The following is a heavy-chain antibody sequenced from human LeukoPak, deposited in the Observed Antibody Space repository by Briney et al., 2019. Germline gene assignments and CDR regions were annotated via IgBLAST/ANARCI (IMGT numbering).Heavy chain of an antibody. CDR3: ARVAKGYTIDPGLREIVVVPAGTLGKKKSYYFDY. CDR1: GGSISSSNW. CDR2: IYHSGST. V-gene: IGHV4-4*02. J-gene: IGHJ4*02. Sequence: SETLSLTCAVSGGSISSSNWWSWVRQPPGKGLEWIGEIYHSGSTNYNPSLKSRVTISVDKSKNQFSLKLSSVTAADTAVYYCARVAKGYTIDPGLREIVVVPAGTLGKKKSYYFDYWGQGTLVTVSS. D-gene: IGHD2-2*01.